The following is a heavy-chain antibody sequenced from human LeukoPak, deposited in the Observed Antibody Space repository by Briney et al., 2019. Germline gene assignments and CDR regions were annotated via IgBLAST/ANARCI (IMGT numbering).Heavy chain of an antibody. CDR2: INPKSGGT. Sequence: ASVKVSCKASGYTFSGFYMHWVRQAPGQGPEWMGWINPKSGGTNYAQRFQGRVTMTTDTSITTVYMELSRLTSDDTAVYYCARAGVAGNEFDYWGQGTPVIVSS. V-gene: IGHV1-2*02. J-gene: IGHJ4*02. D-gene: IGHD6-19*01. CDR1: GYTFSGFY. CDR3: ARAGVAGNEFDY.